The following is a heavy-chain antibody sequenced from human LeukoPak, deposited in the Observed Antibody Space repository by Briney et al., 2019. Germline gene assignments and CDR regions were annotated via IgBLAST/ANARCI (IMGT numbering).Heavy chain of an antibody. D-gene: IGHD3-9*01. V-gene: IGHV3-48*02. Sequence: GGSLRLSCAAFGFPFGSFVMSWVRQAPGKGLEWVSYINHNGGTIYYPDFVKGRFTISRDNAKNSLYLQMNGLRDEDTAVYYCARDNDWAFDYWGQGTLVTVSS. CDR3: ARDNDWAFDY. CDR1: GFPFGSFV. CDR2: INHNGGTI. J-gene: IGHJ4*02.